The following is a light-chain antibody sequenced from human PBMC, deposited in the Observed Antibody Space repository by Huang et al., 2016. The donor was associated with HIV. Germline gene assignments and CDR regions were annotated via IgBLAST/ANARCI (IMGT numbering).Light chain of an antibody. V-gene: IGKV3-11*01. CDR1: QNINTH. Sequence: EIVLTQSPATLSFFPGQRVSLSCRASQNINTHLAWYQQRPGQPPRLLISDAYSRVPGVAARFSGSGSGTGFTLTISSLESEDFATYYCQQRVNGLTFGGGTKV. CDR2: DAY. J-gene: IGKJ4*01. CDR3: QQRVNGLT.